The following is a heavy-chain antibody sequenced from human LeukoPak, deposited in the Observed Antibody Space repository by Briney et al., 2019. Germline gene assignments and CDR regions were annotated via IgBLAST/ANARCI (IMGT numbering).Heavy chain of an antibody. J-gene: IGHJ3*02. CDR1: GYSFTNYW. CDR2: IHPGDSET. Sequence: GESLKISCKGSGYSFTNYWIGWVRQMPGKGLEWMGIIHPGDSETNYSPSFQGQVSMSVDKSITTAYLQWSSLKASDTAIYYCARQAYGSHFNAFDIWGQGTMVTVSS. D-gene: IGHD3-22*01. CDR3: ARQAYGSHFNAFDI. V-gene: IGHV5-51*01.